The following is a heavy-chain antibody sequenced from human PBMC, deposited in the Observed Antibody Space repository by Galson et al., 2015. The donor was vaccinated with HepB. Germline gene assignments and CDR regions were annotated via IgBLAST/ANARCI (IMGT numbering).Heavy chain of an antibody. CDR2: ISGSGRST. CDR3: AKGGQLPTFYYYGMDV. D-gene: IGHD6-25*01. J-gene: IGHJ6*02. V-gene: IGHV3-23*01. Sequence: LRLSCAASGFTFSSYGMSWVRQAPGKGLEWVSSISGSGRSTYYADSVKGRFTISRGNSKNTLYLQMNSLRVEDTAVYYCAKGGQLPTFYYYGMDVWGQGTTVTVSS. CDR1: GFTFSSYG.